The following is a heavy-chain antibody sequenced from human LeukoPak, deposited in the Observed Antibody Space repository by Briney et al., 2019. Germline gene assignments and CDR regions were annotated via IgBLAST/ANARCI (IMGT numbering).Heavy chain of an antibody. Sequence: GASVKVSCKASGYTFTSYYMHWVRQAPGQGLEWMGIFNPSGGSTSYAQKFQGRITMTRDTSTSTVYMELSSLRSEDTAVYYCARDLSVAAAGPNWFDPWGQGTLVTVSS. CDR3: ARDLSVAAAGPNWFDP. V-gene: IGHV1-46*01. CDR1: GYTFTSYY. D-gene: IGHD6-13*01. CDR2: FNPSGGST. J-gene: IGHJ5*02.